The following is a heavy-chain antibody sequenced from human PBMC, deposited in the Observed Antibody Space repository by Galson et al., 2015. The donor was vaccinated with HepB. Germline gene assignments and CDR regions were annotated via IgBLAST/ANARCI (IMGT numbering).Heavy chain of an antibody. CDR3: ARHQLATFDY. V-gene: IGHV3-23*01. CDR1: GFTFSSYV. CDR2: IGGNGYSP. D-gene: IGHD6-13*01. J-gene: IGHJ4*01. Sequence: SLRLSCAASGFTFSSYVMSWVRQAPGKGLEWVSAIGGNGYSPYYADSVKGRFTISRDNSKNTLYLQMNSLRAEDTTVYYCARHQLATFDYWGQRTLVTVSS.